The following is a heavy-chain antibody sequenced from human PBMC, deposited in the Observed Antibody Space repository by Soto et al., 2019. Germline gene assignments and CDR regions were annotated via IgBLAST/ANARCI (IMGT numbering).Heavy chain of an antibody. D-gene: IGHD5-18*01. CDR1: GASFRSDAFY. CDR2: AFCNGST. V-gene: IGHV4-61*08. Sequence: XGTLSLTCTVSGASFRSDAFYWGWIRQPPGKGLEWIGYAFCNGSTIYNPSLESRVTISVDTSKNQFSLKMNFVTAADTAVYYCAREGIRVDSAKASHYYGMDIWGQGTTVTVSS. J-gene: IGHJ6*02. CDR3: AREGIRVDSAKASHYYGMDI.